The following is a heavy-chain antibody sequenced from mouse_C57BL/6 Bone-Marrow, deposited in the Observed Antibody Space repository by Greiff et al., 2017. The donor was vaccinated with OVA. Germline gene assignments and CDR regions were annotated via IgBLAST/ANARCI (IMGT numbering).Heavy chain of an antibody. J-gene: IGHJ2*01. Sequence: QVQLQQSDAELVKPGASVKISCKVSGYTFTDHTIHWMKQRPDQGLEWIGYIYPRDGSTKYNETFKGKVTLTADNSSSTAYMQINSLTSEDAADYFCAKECYGNTHFDYWGQGTTLTVSS. V-gene: IGHV1-78*01. D-gene: IGHD2-1*01. CDR2: IYPRDGST. CDR3: AKECYGNTHFDY. CDR1: GYTFTDHT.